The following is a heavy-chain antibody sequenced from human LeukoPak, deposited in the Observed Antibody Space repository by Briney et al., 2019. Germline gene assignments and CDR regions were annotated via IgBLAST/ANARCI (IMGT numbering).Heavy chain of an antibody. V-gene: IGHV3-23*01. J-gene: IGHJ4*02. CDR3: ANDFDH. Sequence: GGSLRLSCAASGFTFNNYAMSWVRQAPGKGLEWVSTISGSDDNTYYADSVKGRFTISRDISKNTLYLQMNSMRADDTAVYYCANDFDHWGQGTLVTVSS. CDR1: GFTFNNYA. CDR2: ISGSDDNT.